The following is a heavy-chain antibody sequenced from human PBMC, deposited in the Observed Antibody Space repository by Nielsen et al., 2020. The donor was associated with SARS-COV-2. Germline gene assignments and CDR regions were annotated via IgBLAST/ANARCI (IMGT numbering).Heavy chain of an antibody. D-gene: IGHD6-25*01. V-gene: IGHV3-23*01. CDR2: IGVSGGGT. Sequence: GGSLRLSCAASGFTFSNFAMNWVRQAPGKGLEWVSTIGVSGGGTYYADSLKGRFTISRDNANNSLYLQINSLRAEDSAIYYCTRAGGLNDYWGQGTLVTVSS. CDR1: GFTFSNFA. J-gene: IGHJ4*02. CDR3: TRAGGLNDY.